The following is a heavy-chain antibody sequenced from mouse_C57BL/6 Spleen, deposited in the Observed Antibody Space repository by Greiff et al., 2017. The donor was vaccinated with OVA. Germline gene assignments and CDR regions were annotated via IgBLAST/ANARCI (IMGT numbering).Heavy chain of an antibody. D-gene: IGHD1-1*01. CDR3: ARGHYGTFDY. CDR1: GFTFSDYG. J-gene: IGHJ2*01. CDR2: ISSGSSTI. Sequence: EVQGVESGGGLVKPGASLKLSCAASGFTFSDYGMHWGRQAPEKGLEWVAYISSGSSTIYYADTVKGRFTISREDDKNTLCLQMAGLRVEDRAMYYCARGHYGTFDYWGQGTTLTVSS. V-gene: IGHV5-17*01.